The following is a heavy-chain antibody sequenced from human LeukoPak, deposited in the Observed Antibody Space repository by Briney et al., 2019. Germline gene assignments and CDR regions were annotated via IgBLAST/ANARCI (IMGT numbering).Heavy chain of an antibody. J-gene: IGHJ4*02. CDR3: ARSYCSGGSCYSGPFDY. CDR1: GFTVSSNY. Sequence: GGSLRLSCAASGFTVSSNYMSWVRQAPGKGLEWVSVIYSGGSTYHADSVKGRFTISRDNSKNTLYLQMNSLRAEDTAVYYCARSYCSGGSCYSGPFDYWGQGTLVTVSS. V-gene: IGHV3-53*01. D-gene: IGHD2-15*01. CDR2: IYSGGST.